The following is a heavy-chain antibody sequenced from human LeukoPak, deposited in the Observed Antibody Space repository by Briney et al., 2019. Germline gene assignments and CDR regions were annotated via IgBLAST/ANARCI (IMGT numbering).Heavy chain of an antibody. J-gene: IGHJ6*03. Sequence: GGSLRLSCAASGFTFYSHGMIWVRQAPGKGLEWVSYISPDSATIYYADSVKGRFTISRDHAKNSLYLQMISLRAEDTALYSCARVRGPTVYTYYLDVWGKGTTVTVPS. CDR2: ISPDSATI. CDR1: GFTFYSHG. CDR3: ARVRGPTVYTYYLDV. V-gene: IGHV3-48*04. D-gene: IGHD1-14*01.